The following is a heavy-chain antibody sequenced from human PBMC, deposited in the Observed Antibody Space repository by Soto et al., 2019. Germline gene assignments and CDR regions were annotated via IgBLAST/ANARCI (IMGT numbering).Heavy chain of an antibody. J-gene: IGHJ5*02. CDR1: GYSFSDYW. Sequence: EVQLVQSGAEVKKPGESLKISCKGSGYSFSDYWIGWVRQTPGKGLEWMGIIYPGDSEIKYSPSFQGRVSISADKSFRTAYLQWSSLKASDTAIYFCARHWGSGWDVDLWGQGTLVTVSS. CDR2: IYPGDSEI. V-gene: IGHV5-51*01. CDR3: ARHWGSGWDVDL. D-gene: IGHD6-19*01.